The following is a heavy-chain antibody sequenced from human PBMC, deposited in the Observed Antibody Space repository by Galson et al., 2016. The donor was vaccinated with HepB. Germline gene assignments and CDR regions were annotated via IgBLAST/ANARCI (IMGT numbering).Heavy chain of an antibody. V-gene: IGHV1-3*01. J-gene: IGHJ3*01. CDR2: INAGNGNT. CDR3: ARGDYDILTGYYVASFDV. Sequence: INAGNGNTRSSQKFQGRVTITSDTSASTVYMELSSLRPEDTAIYYCARGDYDILTGYYVASFDVWGQGTMVTVSS. D-gene: IGHD3-9*01.